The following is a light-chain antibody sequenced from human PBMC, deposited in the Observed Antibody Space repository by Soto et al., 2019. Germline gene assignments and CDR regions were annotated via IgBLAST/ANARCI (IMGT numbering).Light chain of an antibody. V-gene: IGKV1-12*01. CDR2: AAS. CDR1: QGISSW. CDR3: QQANSFPFS. Sequence: DIHMTQSPSSVSASVGNIFTITCRASQGISSWLAWYQQKPGKAPKLLIYAASSLQSGVPSRLSGSGYGTDFTITISSMQTEDFATYYCQQANSFPFSFGGGTKVDIK. J-gene: IGKJ4*01.